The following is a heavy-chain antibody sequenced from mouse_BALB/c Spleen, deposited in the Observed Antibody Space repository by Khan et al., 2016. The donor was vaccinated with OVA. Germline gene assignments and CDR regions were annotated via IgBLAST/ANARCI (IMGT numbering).Heavy chain of an antibody. V-gene: IGHV5-15*02. CDR3: VRGGVAY. CDR2: ISSVAYSI. CDR1: GFTFIDYG. Sequence: EVELVESGGGLVQPGGSRKLSCAASGFTFIDYGMAWVRQTPGKGPEWIAFISSVAYSIYYADTVTGRFTISRENAKNTLYLEMSSLRSDDTAMYYCVRGGVAYWGQGTLVTVSA. J-gene: IGHJ3*01.